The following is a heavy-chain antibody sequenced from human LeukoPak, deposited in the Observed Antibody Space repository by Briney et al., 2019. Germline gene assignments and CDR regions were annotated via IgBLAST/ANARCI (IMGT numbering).Heavy chain of an antibody. Sequence: GGSLRLSCAASGITVTSNHMSWVRQAPGKELEWVSVIYSGGSTYYADSVKGRFTISRDNSKNTLYLQMDSLRTEDTAVYFCAREGGWAYDFWSGYYIDYWGQGTLVTVSS. J-gene: IGHJ4*02. CDR3: AREGGWAYDFWSGYYIDY. D-gene: IGHD3-3*01. V-gene: IGHV3-66*01. CDR1: GITVTSNH. CDR2: IYSGGST.